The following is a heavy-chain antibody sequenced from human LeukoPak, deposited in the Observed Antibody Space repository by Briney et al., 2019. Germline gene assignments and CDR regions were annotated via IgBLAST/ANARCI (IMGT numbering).Heavy chain of an antibody. CDR2: INHSGST. CDR1: GGSFSGYY. D-gene: IGHD3-10*01. CDR3: ARGIAIRGVMKYGMDV. Sequence: SETLSLTCAVYGGSFSGYYWSWIRQPPGKGLEWIGEINHSGSTNYNPSLKSRVTISVDTSKNQFSLKLSSVTAADTAVYYCARGIAIRGVMKYGMDVWGQGTTVTVSS. V-gene: IGHV4-34*01. J-gene: IGHJ6*02.